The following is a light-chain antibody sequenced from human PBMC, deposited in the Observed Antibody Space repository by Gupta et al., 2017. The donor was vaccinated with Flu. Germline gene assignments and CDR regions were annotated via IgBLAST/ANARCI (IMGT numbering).Light chain of an antibody. V-gene: IGKV3-11*01. CDR3: HQRSNWPLT. J-gene: IGKJ4*01. Sequence: GERATLSCRASQSISSNLAWYQQRPGQAPRLRMYDASNRATGIPAKFSGSGSGTDFTLTISSLEPEDFAVYYCHQRSNWPLTFGGGTKVEIK. CDR2: DAS. CDR1: QSISSN.